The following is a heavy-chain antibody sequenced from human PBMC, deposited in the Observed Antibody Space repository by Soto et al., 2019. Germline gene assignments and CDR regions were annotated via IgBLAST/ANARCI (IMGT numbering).Heavy chain of an antibody. D-gene: IGHD2-8*01. V-gene: IGHV4-39*01. CDR3: VSQRTSVLTQAYFDY. Sequence: PSKTQSLTCSLCAGLVSNSNYYWGWSRQSSGKGLEWIGSVYYRGRSYSKLSVKSRVTISVDTAKNQFSLNLNSVTASDTAAYYCVSQRTSVLTQAYFDYWGPGALVTVSS. J-gene: IGHJ4*02. CDR1: AGLVSNSNYY. CDR2: VYYRGRS.